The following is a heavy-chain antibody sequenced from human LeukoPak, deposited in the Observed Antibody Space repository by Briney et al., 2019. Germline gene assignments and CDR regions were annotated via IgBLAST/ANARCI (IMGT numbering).Heavy chain of an antibody. CDR2: ISGGGGNT. CDR1: GFTFSTYA. D-gene: IGHD4-17*01. J-gene: IGHJ5*02. CDR3: AKAGTTVTTINWFDP. Sequence: PGGSLRLSCAASGFTFSTYAMSWVRQAPGKGLEWVSGISGGGGNTFYADSVKGRFTISRDNSKNTLYLQMNSLRLDDTAVYYCAKAGTTVTTINWFDPWGQGTLVTVSS. V-gene: IGHV3-23*01.